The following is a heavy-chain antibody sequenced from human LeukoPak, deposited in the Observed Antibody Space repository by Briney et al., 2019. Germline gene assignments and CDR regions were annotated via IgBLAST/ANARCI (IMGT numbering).Heavy chain of an antibody. V-gene: IGHV4-34*01. D-gene: IGHD3-10*01. CDR3: ARGESSDY. J-gene: IGHJ4*02. Sequence: GSLRLSCAASGFTFSSYEMNWVRQPPGKGLEWIEEINHSGSTNYNPSLKSRVTISVDTSKNQFSLKLSSVTAADTAVYYCARGESSDYWGQGTLVTVSS. CDR1: GFTFSSYE. CDR2: INHSGST.